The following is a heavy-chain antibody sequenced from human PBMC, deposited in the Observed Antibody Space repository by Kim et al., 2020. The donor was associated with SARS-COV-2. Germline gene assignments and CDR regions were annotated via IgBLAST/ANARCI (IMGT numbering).Heavy chain of an antibody. CDR3: ATAGYSSGWYDY. D-gene: IGHD6-19*01. V-gene: IGHV4-4*02. J-gene: IGHJ4*02. Sequence: NYNPSLKSRVTMSVDKSKNQFSLRLSSVTAADTAVYYCATAGYSSGWYDYWGQGTLVTVSS.